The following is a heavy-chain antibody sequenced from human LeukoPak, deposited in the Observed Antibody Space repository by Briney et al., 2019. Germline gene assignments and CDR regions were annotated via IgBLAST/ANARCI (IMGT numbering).Heavy chain of an antibody. D-gene: IGHD5-24*01. CDR1: GGSISSYY. Sequence: SETLSLTCTVSGGSISSYYWGWIRQPPGKGLEWIGSIYYSGSTYYNPSLKSRVTISVDTSKNQFSLKLSSVTAADTAVYYCARDRRLQLLNYWGQGTLVTVSS. CDR2: IYYSGST. J-gene: IGHJ4*02. CDR3: ARDRRLQLLNY. V-gene: IGHV4-39*07.